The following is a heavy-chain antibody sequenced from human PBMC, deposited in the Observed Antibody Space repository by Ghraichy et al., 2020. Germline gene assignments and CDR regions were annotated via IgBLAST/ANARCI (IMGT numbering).Heavy chain of an antibody. CDR2: INNGGSYT. CDR3: LRGTEVTGGVDV. D-gene: IGHD1-14*01. V-gene: IGHV3-74*01. J-gene: IGHJ4*02. Sequence: SRINNGGSYTTYADSVKGRFTISRDDAKNTLYLQMNSLRTEATAVYYCLRGTEVTGGVDVWGQGPLVTVSS.